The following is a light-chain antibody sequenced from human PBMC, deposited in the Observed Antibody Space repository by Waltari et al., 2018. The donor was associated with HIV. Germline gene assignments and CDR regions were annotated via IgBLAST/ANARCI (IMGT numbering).Light chain of an antibody. CDR1: QNISNS. V-gene: IGKV1-39*01. Sequence: DIQMTQSPSSLSAFVGDRVTITCRASQNISNSLNWYQQKPGKAPEVLIYGGNNLQSGVPSRFSGSGSGTDFTLTISSLQPGDFVTYSCQQTYATPRTFGLGTRLDI. J-gene: IGKJ5*01. CDR3: QQTYATPRT. CDR2: GGN.